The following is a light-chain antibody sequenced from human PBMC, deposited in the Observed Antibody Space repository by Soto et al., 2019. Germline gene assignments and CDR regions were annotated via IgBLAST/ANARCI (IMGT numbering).Light chain of an antibody. V-gene: IGKV3-15*01. CDR3: QQGHNWPLT. CDR2: SAS. J-gene: IGKJ2*01. Sequence: ELAMTQSPATLSVSPGERATLSCRASQSISTELAWYQQIPGQPPRLLIYSASTRATGVPARFTGSGSGSEFTLTISGLQSEDVAIYYCQQGHNWPLTFGHGTRLE. CDR1: QSISTE.